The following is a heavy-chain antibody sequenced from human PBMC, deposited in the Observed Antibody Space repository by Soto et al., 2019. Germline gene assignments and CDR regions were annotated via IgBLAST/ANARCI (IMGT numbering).Heavy chain of an antibody. D-gene: IGHD6-25*01. CDR3: ARSNPRGYTTPFDY. J-gene: IGHJ4*02. V-gene: IGHV3-66*01. CDR1: GFTVSSNY. CDR2: IYSGGST. Sequence: PGGSLRLSCAASGFTVSSNYMSWVRQAPGKGLEWVSVIYSGGSTYYADSVKGRFTISRDSSKNTLYLQMNSPRAEDTAVYYCARSNPRGYTTPFDYWGQGTLVTVSS.